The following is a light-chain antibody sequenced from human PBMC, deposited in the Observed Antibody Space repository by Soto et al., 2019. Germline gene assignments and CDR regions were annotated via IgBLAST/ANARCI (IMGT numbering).Light chain of an antibody. CDR3: SSYTSRSTLVV. Sequence: QSALTQPASVSGSPGQSITISCTGTSSDVGGYNSVSWYQQHPGKAPKLIIYDVSHRPSGVSNRFSGSKSGNSASVTISGLQAEDEADYYCSSYTSRSTLVVFGGGTKVTVL. J-gene: IGLJ2*01. CDR1: SSDVGGYNS. CDR2: DVS. V-gene: IGLV2-14*03.